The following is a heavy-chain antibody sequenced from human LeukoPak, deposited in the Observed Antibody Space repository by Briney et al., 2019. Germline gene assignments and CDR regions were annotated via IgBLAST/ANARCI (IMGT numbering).Heavy chain of an antibody. CDR1: GYSISSGYY. CDR3: ARGGGPYDILTGYLEYYFDY. D-gene: IGHD3-9*01. CDR2: INHSGST. J-gene: IGHJ4*02. Sequence: SETLSLTCAVSGYSISSGYYWGWIRQPPGKGLEWIGEINHSGSTNYNPSLKSRVTISVDTSKNQFSLKLSSVTAADTAVYYCARGGGPYDILTGYLEYYFDYWGQGTLVTVSS. V-gene: IGHV4-38-2*01.